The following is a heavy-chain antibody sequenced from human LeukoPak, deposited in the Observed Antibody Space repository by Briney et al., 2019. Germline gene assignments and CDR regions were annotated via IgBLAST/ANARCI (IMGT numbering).Heavy chain of an antibody. Sequence: GGSLRLSCAASEITVSSNYMSWVRQAPGKGLEWVSVIYSGGSTYYADSVKGRFTISRDNSKNTLYLQMNSLRAEDTAVYYCARERRDGYNVPDYWGQGTLVTVSS. CDR3: ARERRDGYNVPDY. CDR2: IYSGGST. D-gene: IGHD5-24*01. J-gene: IGHJ4*02. CDR1: EITVSSNY. V-gene: IGHV3-53*01.